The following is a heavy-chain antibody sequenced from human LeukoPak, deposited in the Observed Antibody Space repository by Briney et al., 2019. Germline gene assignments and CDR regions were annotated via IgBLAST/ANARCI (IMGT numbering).Heavy chain of an antibody. Sequence: GGSMRLSCAASGFSFSSYCMHWVRHAQGNGMVWVSRINSDGSSTNYADSVKGRYTISRDNAKSSLYLQMNSLRDGDTAVYYCARDSYDGSGGYHNFGGRFDYWGQGTLVTVSS. V-gene: IGHV3-74*01. D-gene: IGHD3-10*01. J-gene: IGHJ4*02. CDR3: ARDSYDGSGGYHNFGGRFDY. CDR1: GFSFSSYC. CDR2: INSDGSST.